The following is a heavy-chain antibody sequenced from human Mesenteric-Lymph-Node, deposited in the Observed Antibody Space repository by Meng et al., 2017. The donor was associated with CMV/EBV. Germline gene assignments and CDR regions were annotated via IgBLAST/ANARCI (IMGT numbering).Heavy chain of an antibody. Sequence: VTIRRGGAGLSKASEPLSLTCAVYGGSFSGYYWSWSRQPPGKGLEWIGEINHSGSTNYNPSLKSRVTISVDTSKNQFSLKLSSVTAADTAVYYCARHQRWLKSEGGFNYWGQGTLVTVSS. CDR1: GGSFSGYY. J-gene: IGHJ4*02. D-gene: IGHD4-23*01. CDR3: ARHQRWLKSEGGFNY. V-gene: IGHV4-34*01. CDR2: INHSGST.